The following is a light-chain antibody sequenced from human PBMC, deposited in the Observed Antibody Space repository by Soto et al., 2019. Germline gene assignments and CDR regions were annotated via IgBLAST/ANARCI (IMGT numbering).Light chain of an antibody. CDR3: QQNNKWPPVT. CDR1: QTISND. CDR2: GAS. V-gene: IGKV3-15*01. J-gene: IGKJ4*01. Sequence: EVVMTQSPATVSVSPGEGVTLSCRASQTISNDLAWYQQKPGQAPRLLIYGASTRATGVRPRFSGGRSGTEFTLTISSLQSEDFAFYYCQQNNKWPPVTFGGGTKVEIK.